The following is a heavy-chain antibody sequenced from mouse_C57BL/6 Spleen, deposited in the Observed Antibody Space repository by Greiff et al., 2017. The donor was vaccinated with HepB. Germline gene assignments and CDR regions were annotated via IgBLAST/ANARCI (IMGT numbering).Heavy chain of an antibody. J-gene: IGHJ3*01. CDR3: ARHKDGSSSFAY. V-gene: IGHV5-9*01. D-gene: IGHD1-1*01. CDR2: ISGGGGNT. CDR1: GFTFSSYT. Sequence: EVQVVESGGGLVKPGGSLKLSCAASGFTFSSYTMSWVRQTPEKRLEWVATISGGGGNTYYPDSVKGRFTISRDNAKNTLYLQMSSLRSEDTALYYCARHKDGSSSFAYWGQGTLVTVSA.